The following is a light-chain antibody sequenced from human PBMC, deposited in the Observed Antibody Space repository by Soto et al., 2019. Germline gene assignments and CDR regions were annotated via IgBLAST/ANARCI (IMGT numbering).Light chain of an antibody. Sequence: DIVLTQSPDSLAVSLGERATINCRSSQSVLHSSNNKNYLAWYQQKPRQPPKLLIYWASTRESGVPDRFSGSGSGTDFTLTIRSLQADDVAVYYCQQYYSTPWTFGQGTKVEIK. CDR1: QSVLHSSNNKNY. J-gene: IGKJ1*01. CDR2: WAS. V-gene: IGKV4-1*01. CDR3: QQYYSTPWT.